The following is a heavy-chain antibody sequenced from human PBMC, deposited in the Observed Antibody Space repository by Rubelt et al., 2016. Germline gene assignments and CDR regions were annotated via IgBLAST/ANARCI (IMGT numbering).Heavy chain of an antibody. CDR3: ATDYLGY. J-gene: IGHJ4*02. Sequence: EEQLLESGGGLVQPGGSLRLSCAASGFTFSSYWMSWVSQAPGKGLEWVANIKKEGSEQYYMDSVRGRFTISRENAKKSLSLQMISLRADDTAVYYCATDYLGYWGQGTLVTVSS. CDR2: IKKEGSEQ. V-gene: IGHV3-7*05. CDR1: GFTFSSYW.